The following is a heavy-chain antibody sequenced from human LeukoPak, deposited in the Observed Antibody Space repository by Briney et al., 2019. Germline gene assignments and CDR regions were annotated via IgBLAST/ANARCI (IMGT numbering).Heavy chain of an antibody. J-gene: IGHJ4*02. Sequence: GGSLRLSCAASGFTFSSYSLNWVRQAPGKGPEWVPSISSSSSYIYYAESVKGRFTISRDNAKNSLYLQMNSLRAEDTAVYYCARGRITMVRGVTDFDYWGQGTLVTVSS. CDR3: ARGRITMVRGVTDFDY. CDR2: ISSSSSYI. CDR1: GFTFSSYS. D-gene: IGHD3-10*01. V-gene: IGHV3-21*01.